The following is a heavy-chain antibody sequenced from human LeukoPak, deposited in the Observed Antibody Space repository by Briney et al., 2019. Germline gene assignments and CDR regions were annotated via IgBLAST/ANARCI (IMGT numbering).Heavy chain of an antibody. Sequence: ASVKVSCKASGYIFTGYYMHWVRQAPGQGLEWMGWINPNSGGTNYAQKFQGRVTMTRDTSISTAYMEMRRLRSDDTAVYYCARDYTSSGWLDYWGQGTLVTVSS. J-gene: IGHJ4*02. V-gene: IGHV1-2*02. CDR3: ARDYTSSGWLDY. CDR2: INPNSGGT. D-gene: IGHD6-19*01. CDR1: GYIFTGYY.